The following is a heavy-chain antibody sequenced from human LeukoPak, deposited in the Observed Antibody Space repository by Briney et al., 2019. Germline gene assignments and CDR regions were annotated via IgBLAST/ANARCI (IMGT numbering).Heavy chain of an antibody. D-gene: IGHD3-10*01. J-gene: IGHJ3*02. Sequence: ASVKVSCKASGGTFISYAISWVRQAPGQGLEWMGIINPSGGSTSYAQKFQGRVTMSRDTSTSTVYMELSSLRSEDTAVYYCARLRGSGGLNALDIWGQGTMVTVSS. CDR1: GGTFISYA. V-gene: IGHV1-46*01. CDR3: ARLRGSGGLNALDI. CDR2: INPSGGST.